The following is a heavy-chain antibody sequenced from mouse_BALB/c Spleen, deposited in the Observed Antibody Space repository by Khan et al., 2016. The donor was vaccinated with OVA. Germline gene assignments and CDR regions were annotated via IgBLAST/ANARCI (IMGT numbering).Heavy chain of an antibody. CDR1: GYSITSEYA. J-gene: IGHJ3*01. CDR2: INYSGNT. D-gene: IGHD2-4*01. V-gene: IGHV3-2*02. CDR3: ARKDYYDYDPVPY. Sequence: EVQLQESGPGLVKPSQSLSLTCTVTGYSITSEYAWNWIRQFPGNKLEWMGYINYSGNTRYNPSLKSRISITRDSSKNQFFLHLNSVTTEDTATNYCARKDYYDYDPVPYWGQGTLVTVSA.